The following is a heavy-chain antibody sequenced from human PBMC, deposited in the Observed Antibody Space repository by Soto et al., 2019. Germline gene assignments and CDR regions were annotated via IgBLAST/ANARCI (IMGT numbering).Heavy chain of an antibody. CDR3: ARTDILTGLDY. V-gene: IGHV3-74*01. J-gene: IGHJ4*02. D-gene: IGHD3-9*01. CDR1: GFTFTSYW. Sequence: EVQLVESGGNLVQPGGSLRLSCAASGFTFTSYWMHWVRQPPGMGLMWVARINTEGSSTSYADAVKGRFTISRDNSKNTLYLEMNSLRVEDTAVYYCARTDILTGLDYWGQGTLVSVSS. CDR2: INTEGSST.